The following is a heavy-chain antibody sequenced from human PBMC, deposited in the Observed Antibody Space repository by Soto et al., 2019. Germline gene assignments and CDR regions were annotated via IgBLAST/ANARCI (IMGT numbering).Heavy chain of an antibody. CDR3: ATKRGGTTYFGS. D-gene: IGHD1-7*01. J-gene: IGHJ4*02. CDR2: ISSTGSPI. V-gene: IGHV3-48*03. Sequence: EVQLVESGGGLVQPGGSLRLSCAVSGFTFSSYEMNWVRQAPGKGLEWVSYISSTGSPIYYADSVKGRFTISRDNAQNSLSLQMNSLRAEDTAIYYCATKRGGTTYFGSWGQGTLVTVSS. CDR1: GFTFSSYE.